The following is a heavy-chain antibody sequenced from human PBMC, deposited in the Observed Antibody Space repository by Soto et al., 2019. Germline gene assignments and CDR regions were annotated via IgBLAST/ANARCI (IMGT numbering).Heavy chain of an antibody. CDR2: ISSSSSYI. D-gene: IGHD2-2*03. Sequence: GGSLRLSCAASGFTFSSYSMNWVRQAPGKGLEWVSSISSSSSYIYYADSVKGRFTISRDNAKNSLYLQMNSLRAEDTAVYYCARGITPLDIVVVPALFDYWGQGTLVTVSS. J-gene: IGHJ4*02. CDR1: GFTFSSYS. CDR3: ARGITPLDIVVVPALFDY. V-gene: IGHV3-21*01.